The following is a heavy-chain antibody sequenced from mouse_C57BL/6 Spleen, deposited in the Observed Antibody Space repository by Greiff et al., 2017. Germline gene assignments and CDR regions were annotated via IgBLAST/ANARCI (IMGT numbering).Heavy chain of an antibody. CDR1: GFNIKDDY. CDR3: TTLPRTETGIY. V-gene: IGHV14-4*01. J-gene: IGHJ2*01. D-gene: IGHD4-1*01. CDR2: IDPESGDT. Sequence: EVQLQQSGAELVRPGASVKLSCTASGFNIKDDYMHWVKQRPEQGLEWIGWIDPESGDTEYASKFQGKATITADTSSNTAYLQLSSLTSEDTAFYYCTTLPRTETGIYWGQGTTLTVSS.